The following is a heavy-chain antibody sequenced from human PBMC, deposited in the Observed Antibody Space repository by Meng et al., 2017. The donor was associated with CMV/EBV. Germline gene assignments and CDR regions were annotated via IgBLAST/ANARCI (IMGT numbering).Heavy chain of an antibody. V-gene: IGHV5-51*01. CDR1: GYSFTSYW. CDR3: ARLGGAYYDILTGYYKGMDV. D-gene: IGHD3-9*01. Sequence: GGSLRLSCKGSGYSFTSYWIGWVRQMPGKGLEWMGIIYPGDSDTSYSPSFQGQVTISADKSISTAYLQWSSLKASDTAMYYCARLGGAYYDILTGYYKGMDVWGQGTTVTVSS. J-gene: IGHJ6*02. CDR2: IYPGDSDT.